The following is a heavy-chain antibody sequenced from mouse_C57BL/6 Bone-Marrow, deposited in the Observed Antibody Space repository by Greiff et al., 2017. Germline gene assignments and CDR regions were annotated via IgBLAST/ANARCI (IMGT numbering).Heavy chain of an antibody. CDR1: GYSFTDYN. J-gene: IGHJ1*03. D-gene: IGHD4-1*01. Sequence: EVQLQQSGPELVKPGASVTISCKASGYSFTDYNMNWVKQSNGKSLEWIGVINPNYGTTSYNQKFKGKATLPGDQSSSTAYMQLNSLTSEDSAVYYCARAILGRTEIWYFDGWGTGTTVTVSS. V-gene: IGHV1-39*01. CDR2: INPNYGTT. CDR3: ARAILGRTEIWYFDG.